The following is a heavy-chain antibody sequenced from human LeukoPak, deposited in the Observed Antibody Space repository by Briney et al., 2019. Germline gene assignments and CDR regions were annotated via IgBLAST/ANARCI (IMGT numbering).Heavy chain of an antibody. V-gene: IGHV1-69*05. J-gene: IGHJ4*02. CDR3: ASSHVSYYDSSGYEVPIDY. CDR2: IIPIFGTA. D-gene: IGHD3-22*01. CDR1: GGTFSSYA. Sequence: SVKVSCKASGGTFSSYAISWVRQAPGQGLEWMGRIIPIFGTANYAQKFQGRVTITTDESTSTAYMELSSLRSEDTAVYYCASSHVSYYDSSGYEVPIDYWGQGTLVTVSS.